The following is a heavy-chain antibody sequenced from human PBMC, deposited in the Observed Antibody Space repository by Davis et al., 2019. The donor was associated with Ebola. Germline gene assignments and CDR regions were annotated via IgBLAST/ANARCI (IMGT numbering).Heavy chain of an antibody. J-gene: IGHJ6*03. CDR1: GGTFSSYA. D-gene: IGHD5-12*01. CDR3: ARDTLDVGSSYYYYMDV. CDR2: IIPIFGTA. V-gene: IGHV1-69*13. Sequence: SVKVSCKASGGTFSSYAISWVRQAPGQGLEWMGGIIPIFGTANYAQKFQGRVTITADESTSTAYMELSSLRSEDTAVYYCARDTLDVGSSYYYYMDVWGKGTTVTVSS.